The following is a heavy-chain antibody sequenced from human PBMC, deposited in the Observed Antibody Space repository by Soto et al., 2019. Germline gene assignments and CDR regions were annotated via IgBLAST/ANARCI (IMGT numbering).Heavy chain of an antibody. D-gene: IGHD6-13*01. CDR3: AGGWGIAAPGPNWFDP. V-gene: IGHV1-2*02. CDR2: INPNSGGT. J-gene: IGHJ5*02. CDR1: GYTFTGYY. Sequence: ASVKVSCKASGYTFTGYYMHWVRQAPGQGLEWMGWINPNSGGTNYVQKFQGRVTMTRDTSISTVYLELSRLRSDDTAVYYCAGGWGIAAPGPNWFDPWGQGTLVTVSS.